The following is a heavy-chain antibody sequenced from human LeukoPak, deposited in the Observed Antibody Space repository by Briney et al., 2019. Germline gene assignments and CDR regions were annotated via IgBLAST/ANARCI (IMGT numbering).Heavy chain of an antibody. D-gene: IGHD2/OR15-2a*01. CDR2: ISYDGSNK. CDR3: VREEYGQHYFDY. J-gene: IGHJ4*02. CDR1: GFTFSSYG. V-gene: IGHV3-30*03. Sequence: GGSLRLSCAASGFTFSSYGMHWVRQAPGKGLEWVAVISYDGSNKYYADSVKGRFTISRDNSKNTLYLQMNSLRAEDTAVYYCVREEYGQHYFDYWGQGTLVTVSS.